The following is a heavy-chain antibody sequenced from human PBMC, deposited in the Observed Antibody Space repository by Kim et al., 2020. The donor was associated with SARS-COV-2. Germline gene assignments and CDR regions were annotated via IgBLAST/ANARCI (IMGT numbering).Heavy chain of an antibody. CDR1: GGSFSGYY. D-gene: IGHD3-22*01. CDR3: GRAGYYYDSSGYRDFDY. J-gene: IGHJ4*02. CDR2: INHSGST. V-gene: IGHV4-34*01. Sequence: SETLSLTCAVYGGSFSGYYWSWIRQPPGKGLEWIGEINHSGSTNYNPYLRSRVAISVDTSKNQISLKLSYVPAADTAVYYCGRAGYYYDSSGYRDFDYWGQGTLVTVSS.